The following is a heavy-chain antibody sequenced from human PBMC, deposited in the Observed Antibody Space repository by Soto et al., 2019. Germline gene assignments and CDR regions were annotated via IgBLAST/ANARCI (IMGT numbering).Heavy chain of an antibody. J-gene: IGHJ4*02. CDR3: VREGTKLSPLGYIMAAGHFDS. D-gene: IGHD5-12*01. CDR2: IFYSGNT. Sequence: QVQLQESGPGLVKPSQTLSLTCTVSGGSISSVDYYWSWIRQTPGRGLEWIGFIFYSGNTYYNPLLNTRASISVDTSKIQFSLELTSVTATDTAVYYCVREGTKLSPLGYIMAAGHFDSWGQGALVTVSS. CDR1: GGSISSVDYY. V-gene: IGHV4-30-4*01.